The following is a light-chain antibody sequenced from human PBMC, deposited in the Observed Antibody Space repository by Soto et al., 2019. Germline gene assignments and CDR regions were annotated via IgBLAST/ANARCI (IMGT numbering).Light chain of an antibody. CDR2: DVV. Sequence: QSALTQPRSVSGSPGQSVTISCTGTSGDVGGYNYVSWYQQYPGKAPRLMIYDVVKRPSGVPNRFSGSKSGNTASLTIAGLQAEDEADYYCCSFAGSTTYVFGGGTKLTVL. J-gene: IGLJ1*01. CDR1: SGDVGGYNY. V-gene: IGLV2-11*01. CDR3: CSFAGSTTYV.